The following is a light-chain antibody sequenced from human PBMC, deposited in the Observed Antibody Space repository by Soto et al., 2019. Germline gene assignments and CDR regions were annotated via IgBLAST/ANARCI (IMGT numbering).Light chain of an antibody. V-gene: IGLV3-21*02. CDR2: DDS. Sequence: SYELTQPPSVSVAPGQTARITCGGNKIGSKSVHWYQQKPGQAPVLVVYDDSDRPSGIPERFSGSNSGNTATLTISRVEAGDEADYYCQVWDSSSVYVVFGGGTKLTVL. CDR1: KIGSKS. J-gene: IGLJ2*01. CDR3: QVWDSSSVYVV.